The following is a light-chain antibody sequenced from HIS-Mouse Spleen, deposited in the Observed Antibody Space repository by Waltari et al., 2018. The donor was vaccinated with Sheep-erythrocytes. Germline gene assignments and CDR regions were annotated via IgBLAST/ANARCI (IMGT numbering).Light chain of an antibody. CDR1: QSVSSSY. Sequence: EIVLTQSPGTLSLSPGERATLPCRASQSVSSSYLAWYQQKPGQAPRLLIYGESSRATGIPDRFSGSGSGTDFTLTISRLEPEDFAVYYCQQYGSSPPLTFGGGTKVEIK. V-gene: IGKV3-20*01. CDR3: QQYGSSPPLT. CDR2: GES. J-gene: IGKJ4*01.